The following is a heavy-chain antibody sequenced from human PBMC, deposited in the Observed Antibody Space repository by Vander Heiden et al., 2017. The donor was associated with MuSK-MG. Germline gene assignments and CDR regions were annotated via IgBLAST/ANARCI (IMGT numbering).Heavy chain of an antibody. V-gene: IGHV3-21*01. CDR2: ISSSSSYI. Sequence: EVQLVESGGGLVKPGGSLRLSCAASGFTFSSYSMNWVRQAPGKGLEWVSSISSSSSYIYYAYSVKGRFTISRDNAKNSLYLQMNRLRAEDTAVYYCARGLTNYVRYYYMDVWGKGTTVTVSS. D-gene: IGHD1-7*01. J-gene: IGHJ6*03. CDR1: GFTFSSYS. CDR3: ARGLTNYVRYYYMDV.